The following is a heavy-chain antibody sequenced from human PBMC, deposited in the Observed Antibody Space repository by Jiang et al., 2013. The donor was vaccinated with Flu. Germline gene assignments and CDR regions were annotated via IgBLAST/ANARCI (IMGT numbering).Heavy chain of an antibody. V-gene: IGHV3-33*01. D-gene: IGHD1-26*01. Sequence: QLVESGGGVVQPGRSLRLSCAASGFAFSSYGMHWVRQAPGKGLEWVAVIWYDGSNKYYADSVKGRFTISRDNSKNTLYLQMNSLRAEDTAVYYCARDFEKWELHNWFDPWGQGTLVTVSS. CDR2: IWYDGSNK. CDR1: GFAFSSYG. CDR3: ARDFEKWELHNWFDP. J-gene: IGHJ5*02.